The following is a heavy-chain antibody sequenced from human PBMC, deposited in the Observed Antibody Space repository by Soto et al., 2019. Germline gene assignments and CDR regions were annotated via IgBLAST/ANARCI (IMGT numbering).Heavy chain of an antibody. CDR1: GGSISSYY. V-gene: IGHV4-59*01. CDR2: IYCSGST. J-gene: IGHJ6*02. D-gene: IGHD3-22*01. Sequence: ASETLSLTCTVSGGSISSYYWSWIRQPPGKGLEWIGYIYCSGSTNYNPSLKSRVTISVDTSKNQFSLKLSSVTAADTAVYYCARSPTYYYDSSGYYQNLYYYYGMDVWGQGTTVTVSS. CDR3: ARSPTYYYDSSGYYQNLYYYYGMDV.